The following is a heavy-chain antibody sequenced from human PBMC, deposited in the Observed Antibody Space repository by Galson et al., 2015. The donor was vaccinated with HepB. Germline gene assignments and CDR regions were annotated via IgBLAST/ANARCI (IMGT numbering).Heavy chain of an antibody. CDR2: INPNSGGT. CDR1: GYTFTGYY. J-gene: IGHJ5*02. D-gene: IGHD5-18*01. CDR3: AHEDTAMRFDP. Sequence: SVKVSCKASGYTFTGYYMHWVRQAPGQELEWMGRINPNSGGTNYAQKFQGRVTMTRDTSISTAYMELSRLRSDDTAVYYCAHEDTAMRFDPWGQGTLVTVSS. V-gene: IGHV1-2*06.